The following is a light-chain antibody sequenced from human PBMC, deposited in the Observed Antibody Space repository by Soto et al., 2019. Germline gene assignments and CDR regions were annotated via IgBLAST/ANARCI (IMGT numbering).Light chain of an antibody. Sequence: QSVLTQPASVSGSPGQSITISCTGTSSDVGGYNFVSWYQQHPGKAPKLMIYDVSNRPSGVSSRFSASKSGNTASLTISGLQAEDEADYYCSSYTSSRSYVFGTGTKVTVL. J-gene: IGLJ1*01. CDR3: SSYTSSRSYV. CDR2: DVS. CDR1: SSDVGGYNF. V-gene: IGLV2-14*03.